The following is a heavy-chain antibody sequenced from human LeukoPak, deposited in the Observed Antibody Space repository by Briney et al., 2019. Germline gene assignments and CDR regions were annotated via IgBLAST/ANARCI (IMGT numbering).Heavy chain of an antibody. CDR2: ISGSGGST. Sequence: GGSLRLSCAASGFTFSSYAMSWVRQAPGEGLEWVSAISGSGGSTYYADSVKGRFTISRDNSKNTLYLQMNSLRAEDTAVYYCAKGQGRQWLFPFDPWGQGTMVTVSS. D-gene: IGHD6-19*01. CDR3: AKGQGRQWLFPFDP. J-gene: IGHJ3*01. CDR1: GFTFSSYA. V-gene: IGHV3-23*01.